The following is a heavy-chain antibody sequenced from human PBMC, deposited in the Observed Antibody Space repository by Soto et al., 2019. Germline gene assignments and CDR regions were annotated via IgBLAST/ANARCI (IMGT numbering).Heavy chain of an antibody. J-gene: IGHJ6*02. D-gene: IGHD1-1*01. CDR1: GFTFSSYA. CDR3: ARDRLRYNWNDFPYYYYGMDV. CDR2: ISYDGSNK. Sequence: QVQLVESGGGVVQPGRSLRLSCAASGFTFSSYAMHWVRQAPGKGLEWVAVISYDGSNKYYADSVKGRFTSSRDNSKNTLYLQMNRLRAEDTAVYYCARDRLRYNWNDFPYYYYGMDVWGQGTTVTVSS. V-gene: IGHV3-30-3*01.